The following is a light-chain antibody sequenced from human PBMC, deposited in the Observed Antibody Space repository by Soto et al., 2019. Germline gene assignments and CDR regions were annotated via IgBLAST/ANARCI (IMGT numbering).Light chain of an antibody. V-gene: IGKV1-39*01. CDR1: QTINAY. CDR3: QESYRTPRT. J-gene: IGKJ2*01. Sequence: DIQMTQSPSSLYASVGDRVTITCRASQTINAYLNWYQQKPGKAPKLLIYAASSLQSGVPSRFSGSGSGTDFTLTISSLQPEDFATYYCQESYRTPRTFGQGTRLEI. CDR2: AAS.